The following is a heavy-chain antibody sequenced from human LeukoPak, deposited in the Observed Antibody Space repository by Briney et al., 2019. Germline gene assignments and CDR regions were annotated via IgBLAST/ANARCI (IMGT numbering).Heavy chain of an antibody. CDR3: ARDSKTLTTEPGHFDY. CDR1: GTFSTHA. J-gene: IGHJ4*02. Sequence: SVKVSCKASGTFSTHALIWVRQAPAQGLEWMGRVIPMFDTVIYAQNFQDRVTITTDTSTSTAYMALSRLRSEDTAVYYCARDSKTLTTEPGHFDYWGQGTLVSASP. CDR2: VIPMFDTV. V-gene: IGHV1-69*05. D-gene: IGHD4-17*01.